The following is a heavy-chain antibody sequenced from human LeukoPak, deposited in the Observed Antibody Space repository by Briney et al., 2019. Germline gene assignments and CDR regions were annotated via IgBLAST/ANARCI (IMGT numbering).Heavy chain of an antibody. CDR3: ARDRRRYGHGLLWFGELYDV. Sequence: GGSLRLSCAASGFTFSSYAMHWVRQAPGKGLEWVAVISYDGSNKYYADSVKGRFTISRDTSKNSLYLQMNSLRAEDTALYHCARDRRRYGHGLLWFGELYDVWGQGTTVTVSS. V-gene: IGHV3-30-3*01. CDR2: ISYDGSNK. CDR1: GFTFSSYA. D-gene: IGHD3-10*01. J-gene: IGHJ6*02.